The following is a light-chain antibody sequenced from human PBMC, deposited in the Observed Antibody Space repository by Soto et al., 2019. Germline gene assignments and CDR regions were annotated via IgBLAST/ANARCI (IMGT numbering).Light chain of an antibody. CDR2: DAS. CDR1: QDISNY. J-gene: IGKJ4*01. V-gene: IGKV1-33*01. CDR3: QQYDNLPLT. Sequence: DIQMTQSPSSLSASVGDRVTITCQASQDISNYLNWYQQKPGKAPKLLIYDASNLETGVPSRFSGSGSGTDFTFAISSLQPEDIATSYYQQYDNLPLTFGGGTKVEIK.